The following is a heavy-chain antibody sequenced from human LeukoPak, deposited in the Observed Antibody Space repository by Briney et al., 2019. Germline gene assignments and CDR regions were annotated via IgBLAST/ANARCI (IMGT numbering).Heavy chain of an antibody. CDR2: IYYSGST. CDR3: ARTYYDILTGYSEGNWFDP. V-gene: IGHV4-39*07. J-gene: IGHJ5*02. CDR1: GGSISSSSYY. D-gene: IGHD3-9*01. Sequence: SETLSLTCTVSGGSISSSSYYWGWIRQPPGKGLERIGSIYYSGSTYYNPSLKSRVTISVDTSKNQFSLKLSSVAAADTAVYYCARTYYDILTGYSEGNWFDPWGQGTLVTVSS.